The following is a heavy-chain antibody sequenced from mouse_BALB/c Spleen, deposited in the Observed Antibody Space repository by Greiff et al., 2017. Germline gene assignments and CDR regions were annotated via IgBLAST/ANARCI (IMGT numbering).Heavy chain of an antibody. CDR2: ISSGGST. CDR3: ARNGYYVHWYFDV. CDR1: GFTFSSYA. J-gene: IGHJ1*01. Sequence: DVKLVESGGGLVKPGGSLKLSCAASGFTFSSYAMSWVRQTPEKRLEWVASISSGGSTYYPDSVKGRFTISRDNARNILYLQMSSLRSEDTAMYYCARNGYYVHWYFDVWGAGTTVTVSS. D-gene: IGHD2-3*01. V-gene: IGHV5-6-5*01.